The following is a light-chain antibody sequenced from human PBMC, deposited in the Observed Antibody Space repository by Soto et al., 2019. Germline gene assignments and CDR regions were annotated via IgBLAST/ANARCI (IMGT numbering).Light chain of an antibody. CDR3: QQYGSSRWT. J-gene: IGKJ1*01. CDR2: ATS. Sequence: EIVLAQSPGTLSLSPGERATLSCRASQSISSNYLAWYQQKPGQAPRLLIYATSSRATGIPDRFSGSGSGTDFTLNISRLEPEDFAVYYCQQYGSSRWTFGQGAKVEV. CDR1: QSISSNY. V-gene: IGKV3-20*01.